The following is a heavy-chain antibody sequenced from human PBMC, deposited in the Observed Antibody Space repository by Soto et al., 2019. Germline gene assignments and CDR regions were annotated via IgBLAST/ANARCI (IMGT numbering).Heavy chain of an antibody. D-gene: IGHD3-3*01. CDR1: GGSISSGGYY. CDR3: ARDRPEITIFGVVTWCCYMDV. J-gene: IGHJ6*03. Sequence: TLSLTCTVSGGSISSGGYYWSWIRQHPGKGLEWIGYIYYSGSTYYNPSLKSRVTISVDTSKNQFSLKLSSVTAADTAMYYCARDRPEITIFGVVTWCCYMDVWGKGTTVTVSS. V-gene: IGHV4-31*03. CDR2: IYYSGST.